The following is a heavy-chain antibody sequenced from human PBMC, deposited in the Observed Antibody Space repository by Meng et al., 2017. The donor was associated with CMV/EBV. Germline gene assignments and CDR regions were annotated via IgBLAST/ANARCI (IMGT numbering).Heavy chain of an antibody. CDR3: ARITLYSSSWPSFDP. CDR1: RFPLRTSGMC. Sequence: SGPTLAHLTHILTQTRSLPRFPLRTSGMCVSWVRLPPGKALEWLALIDRDDDKYYSTSLKTRLTISKDTSKNQVVLTMTNMDPVDTATYYCARITLYSSSWPSFDPWGQGTLVTVSS. D-gene: IGHD6-13*01. CDR2: IDRDDDK. J-gene: IGHJ5*02. V-gene: IGHV2-70*20.